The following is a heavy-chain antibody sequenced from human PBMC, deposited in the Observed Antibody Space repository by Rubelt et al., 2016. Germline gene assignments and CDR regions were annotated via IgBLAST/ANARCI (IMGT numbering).Heavy chain of an antibody. Sequence: EVQLVESGGGLVQPGGSLRLSCAASGFTVSSNYMSWVRQAPGRGLEWVSVIYSGGRKYYADSVKGRFTSARDNSKNTLYLQMNSLRAEDTAVYYCARDNLGVVVTALDYWGQGTLVTVSS. CDR2: IYSGGRK. D-gene: IGHD2-21*02. CDR1: GFTVSSNY. V-gene: IGHV3-66*01. CDR3: ARDNLGVVVTALDY. J-gene: IGHJ4*02.